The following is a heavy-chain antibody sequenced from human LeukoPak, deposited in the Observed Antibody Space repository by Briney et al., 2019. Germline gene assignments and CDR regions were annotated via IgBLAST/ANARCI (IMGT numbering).Heavy chain of an antibody. J-gene: IGHJ4*02. V-gene: IGHV4-59*12. D-gene: IGHD3-3*01. Sequence: SETLSLTCTVSGGSISSYYWSWIRQPPGKGLEWIGYIYYSGSTNYNPSLKSRVTISVDTSKNQFSLKLSSVTAADTAVYYCARGRNGYFDYWGQGTLGTVSS. CDR2: IYYSGST. CDR1: GGSISSYY. CDR3: ARGRNGYFDY.